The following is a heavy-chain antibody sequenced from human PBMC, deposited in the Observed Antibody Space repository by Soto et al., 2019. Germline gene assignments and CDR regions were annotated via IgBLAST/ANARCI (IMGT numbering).Heavy chain of an antibody. CDR2: IYYSGTTT. CDR3: AREGSTGEFDY. CDR1: GGSSNHYY. Sequence: PSETLSLTCTVSGGSSNHYYWTWIRQPPGKGLEWMGYIYYSGTTTNYNPSLKSRVTLSVDTSKNQFSLKLNSVTAADTAVYYCAREGSTGEFDYWGQGNMVTVSS. J-gene: IGHJ4*02. D-gene: IGHD7-27*01. V-gene: IGHV4-59*01.